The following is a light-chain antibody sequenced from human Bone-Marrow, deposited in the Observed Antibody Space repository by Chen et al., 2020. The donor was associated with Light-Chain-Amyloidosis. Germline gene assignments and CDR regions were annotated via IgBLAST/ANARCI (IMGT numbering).Light chain of an antibody. CDR2: GSS. Sequence: EIVLTQSPRTLSLSPGEGANLSCRASHTISSNYLTWYQQKFGQAPRLLIYGSSSRATGIPDRFTGSGSGTDFTLTINRLEPEDFAMYYCQQYGTSPLTFGGGTKVEIK. CDR3: QQYGTSPLT. V-gene: IGKV3-20*01. CDR1: HTISSNY. J-gene: IGKJ4*01.